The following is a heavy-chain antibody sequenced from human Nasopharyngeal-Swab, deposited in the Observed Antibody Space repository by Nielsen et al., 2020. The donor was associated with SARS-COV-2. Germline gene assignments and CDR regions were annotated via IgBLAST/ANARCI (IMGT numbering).Heavy chain of an antibody. J-gene: IGHJ6*03. Sequence: WVRQAPGQRLEWMGWINAGNGNTKYSQKFQGRVTITRDTSASTAYMELSSLRSEDTAVYYCARDLKGGEYHYYYMDVWGKGTTVTVS. CDR2: INAGNGNT. D-gene: IGHD1-26*01. CDR3: ARDLKGGEYHYYYMDV. V-gene: IGHV1-3*01.